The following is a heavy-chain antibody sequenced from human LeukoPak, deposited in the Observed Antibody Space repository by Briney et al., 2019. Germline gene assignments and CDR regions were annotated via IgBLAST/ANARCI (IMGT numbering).Heavy chain of an antibody. CDR3: AKGLFRVTMVRGPIDY. D-gene: IGHD3-10*01. V-gene: IGHV3-9*01. CDR2: INWNSGSI. Sequence: PGRSLRLSCAASGFTFDDYAIHWVRQAPGKGLEWVSGINWNSGSIDYADSVKGRFTISRDNAKNSLYLQMNSLRAEDTALYYCAKGLFRVTMVRGPIDYWGQGTLVTVSS. J-gene: IGHJ4*02. CDR1: GFTFDDYA.